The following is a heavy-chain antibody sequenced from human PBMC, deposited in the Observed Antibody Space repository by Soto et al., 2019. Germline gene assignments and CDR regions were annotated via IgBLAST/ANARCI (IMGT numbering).Heavy chain of an antibody. Sequence: SGTVSCIPSGYTFTTYASSWVLQAPGQGLDWMGLIIPIFGTANYAQKFQGRVTITADESTSTAYMELSSLRSEDTAVYYCARDSVVVPAALLRYYYGMDGWGQGTTVTVSS. CDR3: ARDSVVVPAALLRYYYGMDG. CDR2: IIPIFGTA. D-gene: IGHD2-2*01. V-gene: IGHV1-69*13. CDR1: GYTFTTYA. J-gene: IGHJ6*02.